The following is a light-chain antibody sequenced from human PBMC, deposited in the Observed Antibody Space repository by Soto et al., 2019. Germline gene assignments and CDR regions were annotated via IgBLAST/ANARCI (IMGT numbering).Light chain of an antibody. Sequence: EIVLTQSPGTLSLSPGERATLSCRASQRVSSNYLAWYQQKPGQAPRLLIYGASSRTTGIPDRFSGRGSGRDLTLTIRRMEPEDFAVYYGQQYNTYLMFGQGTKEDI. CDR3: QQYNTYLM. V-gene: IGKV3-20*01. J-gene: IGKJ1*01. CDR1: QRVSSNY. CDR2: GAS.